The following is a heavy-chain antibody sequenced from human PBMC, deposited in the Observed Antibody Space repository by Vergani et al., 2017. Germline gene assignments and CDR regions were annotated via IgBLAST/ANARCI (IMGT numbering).Heavy chain of an antibody. D-gene: IGHD3-9*01. CDR1: GGSFTTYY. Sequence: QVQLEESGPGLVKPSETLSLTCTVHGGSFTTYYWSWIRQSPGKGLEWIGHIYSTGRTNYNPSLNSRVTMSVDTSKNQFSLKLRSVTAADTAVYFCARVMYRDEASTGFRREGLEIWGHGNT. V-gene: IGHV4-59*13. CDR3: ARVMYRDEASTGFRREGLEI. CDR2: IYSTGRT. J-gene: IGHJ6*02.